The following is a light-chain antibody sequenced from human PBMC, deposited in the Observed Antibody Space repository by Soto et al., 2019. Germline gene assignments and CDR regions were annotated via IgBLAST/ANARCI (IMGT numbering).Light chain of an antibody. CDR1: ERVSSK. J-gene: IGKJ1*01. Sequence: EIVMTQSPATLSVSPGERATLSCRASERVSSKLVGYQQKPGQAPKPPIHAASTRSTGIPARFSGSGSGTEFILTISSVESEDFAIYYWQQYNNWPRFGQGTKVDIK. CDR2: AAS. V-gene: IGKV3-15*01. CDR3: QQYNNWPR.